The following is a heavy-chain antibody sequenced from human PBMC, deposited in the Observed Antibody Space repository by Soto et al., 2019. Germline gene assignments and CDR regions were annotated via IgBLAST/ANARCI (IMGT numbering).Heavy chain of an antibody. D-gene: IGHD3-10*01. V-gene: IGHV3-11*01. Sequence: GGSLRLSCGASGFTFSDHYMTWIRQAPGKGLEWVAKISGSGSTIYYADSVKGRFTVSGDNAKNSLYLQMDSLRAEDTAVYYCASDPYYYASYYWGQGTLVTVSS. CDR3: ASDPYYYASYY. J-gene: IGHJ4*02. CDR1: GFTFSDHY. CDR2: ISGSGSTI.